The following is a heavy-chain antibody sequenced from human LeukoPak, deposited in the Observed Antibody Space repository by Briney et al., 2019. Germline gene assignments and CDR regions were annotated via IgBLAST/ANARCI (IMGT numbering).Heavy chain of an antibody. J-gene: IGHJ4*02. D-gene: IGHD5-18*01. CDR2: IKEGGSEK. V-gene: IGHV3-7*01. CDR3: ARAQLTSMVADY. Sequence: GGSLGLSCAASGFTFSSYWMSWVRLAPGKGLEWVANIKEGGSEKYYVDSVKGRFTISRDNAKNSLYLQMNSLRAEDTAVYYCARAQLTSMVADYWGQGTLVTVSS. CDR1: GFTFSSYW.